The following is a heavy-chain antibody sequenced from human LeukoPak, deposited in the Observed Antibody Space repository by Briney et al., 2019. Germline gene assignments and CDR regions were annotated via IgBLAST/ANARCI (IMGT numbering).Heavy chain of an antibody. D-gene: IGHD1-26*01. CDR3: ARVGWGPTH. V-gene: IGHV4-61*01. Sequence: PSETLSLTRIVSGGTVSSGSYFWSCIRQPPGKGLEWIGYIYYTGSPNYNTSLKSRVTISADTSKNQFSLKLTSVTAADTAMYYCARVGWGPTHLGQGAPVTVSS. CDR2: IYYTGSP. CDR1: GGTVSSGSYF. J-gene: IGHJ4*02.